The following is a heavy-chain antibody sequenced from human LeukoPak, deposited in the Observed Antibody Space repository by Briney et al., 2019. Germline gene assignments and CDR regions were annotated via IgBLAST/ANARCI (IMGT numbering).Heavy chain of an antibody. CDR2: IGPTGSDR. CDR3: ATETNGRHYDY. J-gene: IGHJ4*02. D-gene: IGHD1-14*01. V-gene: IGHV3-21*06. CDR1: GLTFSTSG. Sequence: GGSLRLSCTASGLTFSTSGFNWVRQAPGKGLEWVASIGPTGSDRYHADSIKGRFTISRDNANNFLYLQVNSLRAEDTAVYYCATETNGRHYDYWGQGTLLTVSS.